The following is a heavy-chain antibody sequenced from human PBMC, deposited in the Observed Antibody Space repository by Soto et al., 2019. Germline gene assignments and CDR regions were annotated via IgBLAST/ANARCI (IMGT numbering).Heavy chain of an antibody. CDR2: IYPGDSDT. CDR3: ARLNIQLWLLGAFDI. Sequence: GESLKISCKGSGYSFTSYWIGWVRQMPGKGLEWMGIIYPGDSDTRYSPSFQGQVTISADKSISTAYLQWSSLKASDTAMYYCARLNIQLWLLGAFDIWGQGTMVTVSS. J-gene: IGHJ3*02. D-gene: IGHD5-18*01. V-gene: IGHV5-51*01. CDR1: GYSFTSYW.